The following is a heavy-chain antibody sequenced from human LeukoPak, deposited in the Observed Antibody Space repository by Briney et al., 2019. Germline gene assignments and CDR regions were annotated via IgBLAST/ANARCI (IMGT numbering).Heavy chain of an antibody. Sequence: GGSLRLSCAASGFTFSNAWMSWVRQAPGKGLEWVGRIKSKTGGGTTDYAAPVKGRFTVSRDDSKNTLYLQMNSLKTEDTAVYYCTTGGSCPFCYYYYMDVWGKGTTVTVSS. J-gene: IGHJ6*03. D-gene: IGHD2-15*01. CDR2: IKSKTGGGTT. CDR3: TTGGSCPFCYYYYMDV. CDR1: GFTFSNAW. V-gene: IGHV3-15*01.